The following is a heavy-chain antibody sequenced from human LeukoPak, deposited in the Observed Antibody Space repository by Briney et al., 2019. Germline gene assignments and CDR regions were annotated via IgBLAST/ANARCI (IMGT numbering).Heavy chain of an antibody. CDR2: INPSGGTT. Sequence: ASVNVSCKASGYTFTSYYMHWVRQAPGQGLEWMGIINPSGGTTTYAQKFQGRVTLTSDTSTSKVYMELSSLTSEDTAVYYCARERGYCGARTCYHFEYWGQGTLVTVSS. D-gene: IGHD2-15*01. J-gene: IGHJ4*02. CDR1: GYTFTSYY. CDR3: ARERGYCGARTCYHFEY. V-gene: IGHV1-46*01.